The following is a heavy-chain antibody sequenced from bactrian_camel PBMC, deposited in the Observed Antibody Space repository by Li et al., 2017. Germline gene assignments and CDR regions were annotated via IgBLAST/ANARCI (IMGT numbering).Heavy chain of an antibody. J-gene: IGHJ6*01. D-gene: IGHD2*01. V-gene: IGHV3S19*01. CDR3: AAATHASGAVYSDLTGNWVFGF. CDR1: GWTAC. CDR2: IYTGGGST. Sequence: VQLVESGGGSVQTGGSLRLSCKPSGWTACVGWFRQAPGKGLEWVSSIYTGGGSTYYADSVKGRFTISRDNAKNTLYLQMNNPKPEDTAMYYCAAATHASGAVYSDLTGNWVFGFWGQGTQVTVS.